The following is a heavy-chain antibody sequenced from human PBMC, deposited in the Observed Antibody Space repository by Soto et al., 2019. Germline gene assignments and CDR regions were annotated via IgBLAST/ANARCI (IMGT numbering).Heavy chain of an antibody. CDR1: GFSLSNARMG. CDR2: IFSNDEK. Sequence: QVTLKESGPVLVKPTDTLTLTCTVSGFSLSNARMGVSWIRQPPGKALEWLAHIFSNDEKSYSTSLKSRLTISKDTSKSQVVLTMTNMDPVDTATYYCARIPKYSSSPKRYDYWGQGTLVTVSS. CDR3: ARIPKYSSSPKRYDY. V-gene: IGHV2-26*01. J-gene: IGHJ4*02. D-gene: IGHD6-6*01.